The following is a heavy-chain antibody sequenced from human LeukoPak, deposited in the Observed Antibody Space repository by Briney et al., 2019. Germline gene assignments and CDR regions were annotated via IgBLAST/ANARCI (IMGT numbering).Heavy chain of an antibody. D-gene: IGHD2-2*01. V-gene: IGHV3-23*01. J-gene: IGHJ4*02. CDR1: GFTFSSYA. CDR2: ISGSGGST. CDR3: SKHLAEDCSSSSCYLEWGFPAGGFDY. Sequence: GGSLRLSCAASGFTFSSYAVSWVRQAPGKGLEWVSAISGSGGSTYYADSVKGRFTISRDNSKNTLYLQMNSLRDQDTAVYYCSKHLAEDCSSSSCYLEWGFPAGGFDYWGQGTLVTVSS.